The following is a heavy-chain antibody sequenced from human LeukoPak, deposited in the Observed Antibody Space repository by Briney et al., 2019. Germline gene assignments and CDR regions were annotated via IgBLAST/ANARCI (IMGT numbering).Heavy chain of an antibody. J-gene: IGHJ4*02. CDR3: AKTTYYYDSSGYYN. V-gene: IGHV3-21*04. CDR1: GFTFSSYS. Sequence: GGSLRLSCAASGFTFSSYSMNWVRQAPGKGLEWVSSISSSSSYIYYADSVKGRFTISRDNSKNTLYLQMNSLRAEDTAVYYCAKTTYYYDSSGYYNWGQGTLVTVSS. D-gene: IGHD3-22*01. CDR2: ISSSSSYI.